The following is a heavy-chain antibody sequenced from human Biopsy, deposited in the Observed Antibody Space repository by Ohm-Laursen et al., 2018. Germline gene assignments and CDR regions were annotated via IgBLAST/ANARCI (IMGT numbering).Heavy chain of an antibody. CDR3: ATKLTGYFHH. CDR1: RGTFRNYG. J-gene: IGHJ1*01. Sequence: SVKPSCKAPRGTFRNYGVNWVRQAPGQGLGWLGGNIPFLGTGNYAQKFQEQITDAADTSKSTATMEPRSLRSHDATVFYGATKLTGYFHHWGQGTLVIVSS. V-gene: IGHV1-69*06. CDR2: NIPFLGTG. D-gene: IGHD3-9*01.